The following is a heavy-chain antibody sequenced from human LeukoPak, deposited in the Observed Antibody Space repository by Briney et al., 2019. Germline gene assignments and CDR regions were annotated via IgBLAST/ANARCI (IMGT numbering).Heavy chain of an antibody. CDR1: GFTFSSYA. CDR2: ISGSGGST. V-gene: IGHV3-23*01. J-gene: IGHJ1*01. Sequence: GGSLRLSCAASGFTFSSYAMSWVPQAPGKGLEWVSAISGSGGSTYYADSVKGRFTISRDNSKNTLYLQMNSLSAEDTAVYYCASSIRIYCQCCSCYDLGTKYFQHCGQGTLVTVSS. D-gene: IGHD2-15*01. CDR3: ASSIRIYCQCCSCYDLGTKYFQH.